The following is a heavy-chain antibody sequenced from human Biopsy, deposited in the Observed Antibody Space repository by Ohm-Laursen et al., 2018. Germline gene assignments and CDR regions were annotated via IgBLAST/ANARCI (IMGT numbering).Heavy chain of an antibody. V-gene: IGHV1-18*01. J-gene: IGHJ4*02. CDR3: ARVFCTSTTCYGLLDN. CDR1: GYTFTSYD. CDR2: ISPYNDKT. D-gene: IGHD2/OR15-2a*01. Sequence: GSSVKVSCKASGYTFTSYDISWVRQAPGQGLEWMGWISPYNDKTSYPPKLQDRVTMTADTSTNTAHMELRSLRSDDTAVYYCARVFCTSTTCYGLLDNWDQGTVVTVSS.